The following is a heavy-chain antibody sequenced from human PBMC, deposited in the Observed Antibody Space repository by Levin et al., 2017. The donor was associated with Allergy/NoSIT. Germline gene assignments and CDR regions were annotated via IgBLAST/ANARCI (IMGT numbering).Heavy chain of an antibody. CDR3: ARDLFLAGTRGRDY. J-gene: IGHJ4*02. Sequence: ASVKVSCKASGYTFTGYYMHWVRQAPGQGLEWMGWINPNSGGTNYAQKFQGRVTMTRDTSISTAYMELSRLRSDDTAVYYCARDLFLAGTRGRDYWGQGTLVTVSS. CDR2: INPNSGGT. D-gene: IGHD6-19*01. V-gene: IGHV1-2*02. CDR1: GYTFTGYY.